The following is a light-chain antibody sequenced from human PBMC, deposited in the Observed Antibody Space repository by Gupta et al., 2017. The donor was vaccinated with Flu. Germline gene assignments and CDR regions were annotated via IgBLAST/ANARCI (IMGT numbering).Light chain of an antibody. J-gene: IGKJ5*01. Sequence: DIQLTQSPSFLSASVGDRVTITCRASQGIASYLAWYQQKPGKAPRLLIFDASRLYSGVPSRFSGSGSGTEFTLTISSLEPEDFATYYCQKLNSSPVTFGQGTRLEIK. V-gene: IGKV1-9*01. CDR3: QKLNSSPVT. CDR1: QGIASY. CDR2: DAS.